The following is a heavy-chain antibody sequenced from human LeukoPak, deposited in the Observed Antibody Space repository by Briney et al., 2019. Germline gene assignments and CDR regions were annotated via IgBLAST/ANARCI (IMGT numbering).Heavy chain of an antibody. D-gene: IGHD1-1*01. CDR3: AEPGGGY. CDR1: GGSISSYY. Sequence: SETLSLTCTVSGGSISSYYWRWLRQPPGKGLEWIGYIYYSGTTNYNPSLERRVTISVDTSKNQFSLRLSSVTAAETAVYFCAEPGGGYWGQGTLVTVSS. V-gene: IGHV4-59*12. J-gene: IGHJ4*02. CDR2: IYYSGTT.